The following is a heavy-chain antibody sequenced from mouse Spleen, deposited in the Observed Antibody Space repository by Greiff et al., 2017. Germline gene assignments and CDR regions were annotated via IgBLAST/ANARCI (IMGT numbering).Heavy chain of an antibody. CDR3: ARNGYYGSSPYYAMDY. D-gene: IGHD1-1*01. Sequence: EVMLVESGGGLVKPGGSLKLSCAASGFTFSSYGMSWVRQTPEKRLEWVATISGGGSYTYYPDSVKGRFTISRDNAKNNLYLQMSSLRSEDTALYYCARNGYYGSSPYYAMDYWGQGTSVTVSS. CDR2: ISGGGSYT. CDR1: GFTFSSYG. J-gene: IGHJ4*01. V-gene: IGHV5-9-2*01.